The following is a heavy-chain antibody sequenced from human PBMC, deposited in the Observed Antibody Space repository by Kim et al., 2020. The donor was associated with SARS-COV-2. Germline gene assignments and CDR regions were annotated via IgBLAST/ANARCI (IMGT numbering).Heavy chain of an antibody. Sequence: TNYSPSMNGRVTISVDKSNNHFSMNLNSVTAADTAVYYCSGSTGWYRLDYWGQGTLVTVSS. J-gene: IGHJ4*02. V-gene: IGHV4-4*02. CDR3: SGSTGWYRLDY. D-gene: IGHD6-19*01. CDR2: T.